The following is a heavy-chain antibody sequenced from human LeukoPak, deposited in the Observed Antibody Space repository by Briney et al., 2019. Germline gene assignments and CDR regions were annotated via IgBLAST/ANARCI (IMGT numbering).Heavy chain of an antibody. D-gene: IGHD3-10*01. CDR1: GFTVSNNY. Sequence: GGSLTLSCAASGFTVSNNYMTWVRQAPGKGLDCVSVITSAGATYYADSVKGRFIISRDNSQNTLYLQMNSLRAEDTAVYYCASRESPGYYYGMDVWGQGTTVTVSS. CDR3: ASRESPGYYYGMDV. J-gene: IGHJ6*02. CDR2: ITSAGAT. V-gene: IGHV3-66*01.